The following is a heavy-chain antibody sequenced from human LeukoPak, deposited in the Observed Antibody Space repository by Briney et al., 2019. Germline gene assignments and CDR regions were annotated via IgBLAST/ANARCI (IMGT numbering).Heavy chain of an antibody. Sequence: SVKVSCKASGFTFTSSAMQCVRQARGQRLEWIGWIVVGSGNTNYAQKFQERVTITRDMSTSTAYMELSSLRSEDTAVYYCAASIAVAGRGSVFDYWGQGTLVTVSS. V-gene: IGHV1-58*02. D-gene: IGHD6-19*01. CDR3: AASIAVAGRGSVFDY. J-gene: IGHJ4*02. CDR2: IVVGSGNT. CDR1: GFTFTSSA.